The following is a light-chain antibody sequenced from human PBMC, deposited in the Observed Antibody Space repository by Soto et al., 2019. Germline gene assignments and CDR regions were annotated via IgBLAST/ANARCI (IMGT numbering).Light chain of an antibody. V-gene: IGKV1-39*01. CDR1: QNINSY. CDR2: AAS. Sequence: DIQMTPSPSSLSASVGARVTITCRARQNINSYLNWYQQKPGKAPKLLIYAASSLQSGVPSRFSGSGSGTDFTLTVSSLQPEDFATYYCHQSYDIPTFGQGTRLENK. J-gene: IGKJ5*01. CDR3: HQSYDIPT.